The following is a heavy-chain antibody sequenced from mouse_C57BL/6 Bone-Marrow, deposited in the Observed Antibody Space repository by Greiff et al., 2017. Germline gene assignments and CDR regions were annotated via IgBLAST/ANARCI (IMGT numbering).Heavy chain of an antibody. V-gene: IGHV1-22*01. D-gene: IGHD1-1*02. Sequence: EVQLQQSGPELVKPGASVTMSCKASGYTFTDYNMHWVKQSHGKSLEWIGYINPNNGGTSYNQKFKGKATLTVNKSSSTAYMELRSLTSEDSAVYYCARDADYGGWFAYWGQGTLVTVSA. CDR3: ARDADYGGWFAY. CDR1: GYTFTDYN. CDR2: INPNNGGT. J-gene: IGHJ3*01.